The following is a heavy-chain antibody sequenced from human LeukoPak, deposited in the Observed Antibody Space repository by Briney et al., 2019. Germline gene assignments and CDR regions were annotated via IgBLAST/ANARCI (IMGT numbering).Heavy chain of an antibody. CDR1: GGSIGSYY. CDR3: ARDLVVGATIDAFDI. V-gene: IGHV4-59*01. D-gene: IGHD1-26*01. Sequence: PSETLSLTCTVSGGSIGSYYWSWIRQPPGKGLEWIGYIYYSGSTNYNPSLKSRVTISVDTSKNQFSLKLSSVTAADTAVYYCARDLVVGATIDAFDIRGQGTMVTVSS. CDR2: IYYSGST. J-gene: IGHJ3*02.